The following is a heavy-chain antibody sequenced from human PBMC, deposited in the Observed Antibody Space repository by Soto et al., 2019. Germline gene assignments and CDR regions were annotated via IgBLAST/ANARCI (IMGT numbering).Heavy chain of an antibody. J-gene: IGHJ3*02. CDR1: GFALSTSGMC. D-gene: IGHD3-22*01. V-gene: IGHV2-70*01. CDR2: IDSDDDK. CDR3: ARSRYYYDSSDYYGNTFDI. Sequence: SCPTLVNPTQTLTVTCTFSGFALSTSGMCINWIRQPPGKALEWLGIIDSDDDKYYSPSLKTRLTISKDTSKNQVVLTMTNMDPVDTATYYCARSRYYYDSSDYYGNTFDIWGQGTMVTVSS.